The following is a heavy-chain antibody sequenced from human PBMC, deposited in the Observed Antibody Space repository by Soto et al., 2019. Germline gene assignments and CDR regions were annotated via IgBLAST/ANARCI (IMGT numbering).Heavy chain of an antibody. CDR3: ARDQYVSTFEY. Sequence: QVQLVQSGGGLVKPGGSLRLSCAASGFTFSDYYMSWIRQAPGKGLEWVSYISSSGSTIYYADSVKGRFTISRDNAKNSLYLQINSLRAEDPAVYSCARDQYVSTFEYWGQGTLVTVSS. CDR1: GFTFSDYY. D-gene: IGHD3-16*01. CDR2: ISSSGSTI. J-gene: IGHJ4*02. V-gene: IGHV3-11*01.